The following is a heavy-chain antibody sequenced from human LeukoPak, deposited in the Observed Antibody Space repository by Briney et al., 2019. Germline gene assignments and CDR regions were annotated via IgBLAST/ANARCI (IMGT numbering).Heavy chain of an antibody. Sequence: GGSLRLSCAASGFTFSSYWMSWVRQAPGRGLEWVANIKQDGSEKYYVDSVKGRFTISRDNAKNSLYLQMNSLRAEDTAVYYCAREAGTTMIVIPPDYWGQGTLVTVSS. CDR3: AREAGTTMIVIPPDY. J-gene: IGHJ4*02. CDR1: GFTFSSYW. V-gene: IGHV3-7*01. D-gene: IGHD3-22*01. CDR2: IKQDGSEK.